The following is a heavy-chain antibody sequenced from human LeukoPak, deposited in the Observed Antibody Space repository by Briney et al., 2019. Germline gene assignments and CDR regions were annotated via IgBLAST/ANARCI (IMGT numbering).Heavy chain of an antibody. Sequence: SETLSLTCAVYGGSFSGYYWSWLRQPPGKGLEWIGEINHSGSTNYNPSLKSRVTISVDTSKNQFSLKLSSVTAADTAVYYCARARGHQRPPSSYYDSSGSDPYYYYYGMDVWGQGTTVTVSS. J-gene: IGHJ6*02. CDR2: INHSGST. CDR1: GGSFSGYY. D-gene: IGHD3-22*01. V-gene: IGHV4-34*01. CDR3: ARARGHQRPPSSYYDSSGSDPYYYYYGMDV.